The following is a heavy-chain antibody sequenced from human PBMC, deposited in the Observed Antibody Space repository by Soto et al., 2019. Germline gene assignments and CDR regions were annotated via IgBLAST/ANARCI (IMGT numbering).Heavy chain of an antibody. CDR1: GFTFSNYI. CDR2: ILHDGNNE. V-gene: IGHV3-30-3*01. Sequence: QVQLVESGGGVVQPGRSLRLSCAASGFTFSNYIMHWVRQAPGKGLEWVAIILHDGNNEYYADSVKGRFTISRDNSKNTLYLQMNSMRTGDTAMYYCARDDEDGSYCDLGYWGLGTLVTVSS. D-gene: IGHD3-10*01. J-gene: IGHJ4*01. CDR3: ARDDEDGSYCDLGY.